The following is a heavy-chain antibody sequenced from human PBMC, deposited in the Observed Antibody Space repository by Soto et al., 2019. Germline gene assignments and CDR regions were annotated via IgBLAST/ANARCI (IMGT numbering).Heavy chain of an antibody. CDR1: GYSFTSYW. J-gene: IGHJ6*02. Sequence: GEPLNISCKGSGYSFTSYWISWVRQMPGKGLEWMGRIDPSDSYTNYSPSFQGHVTISADKSISTAYLQWSSLKASDTAMYYCASTGYPDMDVWGQGTTVTVSS. V-gene: IGHV5-10-1*01. D-gene: IGHD6-13*01. CDR2: IDPSDSYT. CDR3: ASTGYPDMDV.